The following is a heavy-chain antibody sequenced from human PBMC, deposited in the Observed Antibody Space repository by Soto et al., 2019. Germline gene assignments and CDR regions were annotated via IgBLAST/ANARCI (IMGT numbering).Heavy chain of an antibody. J-gene: IGHJ6*02. CDR3: ARYCSGGSCSSTVLSYYYYGMDV. Sequence: ASVKVSCKASGYTFTSYGISWVRQAPGQGLEWMGWISAYNGNTNYAQKLQGRVTITTDTSTSTAYMELRSLKSDDTAVYYCARYCSGGSCSSTVLSYYYYGMDVWGQGTTVTVSS. D-gene: IGHD2-15*01. CDR1: GYTFTSYG. CDR2: ISAYNGNT. V-gene: IGHV1-18*01.